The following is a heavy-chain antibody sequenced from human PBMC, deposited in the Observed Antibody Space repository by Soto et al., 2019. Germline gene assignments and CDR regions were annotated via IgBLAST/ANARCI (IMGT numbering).Heavy chain of an antibody. Sequence: AQLVQSGTEVKKPGASVKVSCKASGYPFTGPYIYWVRQAPGQGLEWMGWINPSSGGTGFAEKFRGRLTVLRDTSIRTVFLELHSLTSDDTVVYCCARDFSTYSHGVDLWGQGPALTVSS. D-gene: IGHD4-4*01. CDR3: ARDFSTYSHGVDL. CDR1: GYPFTGPY. CDR2: INPSSGGT. V-gene: IGHV1-2*02. J-gene: IGHJ6*01.